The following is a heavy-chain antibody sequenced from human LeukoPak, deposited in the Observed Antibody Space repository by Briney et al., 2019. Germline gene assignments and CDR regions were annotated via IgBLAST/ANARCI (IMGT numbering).Heavy chain of an antibody. V-gene: IGHV3-23*01. CDR1: GFTFSIYA. CDR3: AKLNTAMVDSQTDY. CDR2: ISDSGGST. J-gene: IGHJ4*02. Sequence: GGSLRLSCAAPGFTFSIYAMSWVRQAPGKGLEWVSSISDSGGSTYYADSVKGRSTISRDNSRNTLYLQMNSLRAEDTAVYYCAKLNTAMVDSQTDYWGQGTLVTVSS. D-gene: IGHD5-18*01.